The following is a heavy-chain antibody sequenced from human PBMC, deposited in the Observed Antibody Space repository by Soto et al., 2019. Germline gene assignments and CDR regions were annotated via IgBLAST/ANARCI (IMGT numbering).Heavy chain of an antibody. V-gene: IGHV3-48*03. CDR1: GFTFSTYE. CDR3: ARGGRFLKWLLFFDY. Sequence: GGSLRLSCAASGFTFSTYEMNWVRQAPGKGLEWVSYISSSGSAIYYADSVKGRFTISRDNAKNSLYLQMNSLRAEDTAVYYCARGGRFLKWLLFFDYCGQGTLVTVSS. J-gene: IGHJ4*02. CDR2: ISSSGSAI. D-gene: IGHD3-3*01.